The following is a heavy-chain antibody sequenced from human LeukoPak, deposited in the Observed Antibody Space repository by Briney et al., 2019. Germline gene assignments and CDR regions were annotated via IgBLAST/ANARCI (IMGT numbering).Heavy chain of an antibody. Sequence: ASVKVSCKASGYTFAGYYMHWVRQAPGQGLEWMGWINPNSGGTNYAQKFQGRVTMTRDTSISTAYMELSRLRSDDTAVYYCARGSSGSSRLVDYWGQGTLVTVSS. J-gene: IGHJ4*02. CDR2: INPNSGGT. CDR1: GYTFAGYY. V-gene: IGHV1-2*02. CDR3: ARGSSGSSRLVDY. D-gene: IGHD1-26*01.